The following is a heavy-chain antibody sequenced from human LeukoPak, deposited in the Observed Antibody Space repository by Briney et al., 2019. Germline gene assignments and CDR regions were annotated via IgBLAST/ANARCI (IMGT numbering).Heavy chain of an antibody. CDR3: ARHHDYGDYGYFDY. J-gene: IGHJ4*02. D-gene: IGHD4-17*01. CDR1: GGSISSSSYY. CDR2: IYYSGST. V-gene: IGHV4-39*01. Sequence: SETLSLTCTVSGGSISSSSYYWGWIRQPPGTGLEWIGSIYYSGSTNYNPSLKSRVTISVDTSKNQFSLKLSSVTAADTAVYYCARHHDYGDYGYFDYWGQGTLVTVSS.